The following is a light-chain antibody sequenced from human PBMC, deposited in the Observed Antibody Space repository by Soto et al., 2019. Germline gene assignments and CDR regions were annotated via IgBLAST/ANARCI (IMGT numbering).Light chain of an antibody. CDR3: QQANSFPFT. Sequence: DIQMTQSPSSVSASVGDRVTITCRASEGISTLLAWYQQKPGKAPKLLIYRASNLQNGVPSRFSGSGSGTDFTLTISSLQPEDFATYYCQQANSFPFTFGQGTRLEIK. CDR2: RAS. CDR1: EGISTL. V-gene: IGKV1D-12*01. J-gene: IGKJ5*01.